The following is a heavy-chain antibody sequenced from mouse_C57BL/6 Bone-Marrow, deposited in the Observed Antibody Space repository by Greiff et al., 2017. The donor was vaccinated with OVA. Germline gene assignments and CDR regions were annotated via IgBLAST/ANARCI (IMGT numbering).Heavy chain of an antibody. CDR3: ARAYDCDVLYWYFDV. Sequence: QVQLQQSGPELVKPGASVKMSCKASGYAFSSYWMNWVKQRPGKGLEWIGRIYPGDGDTNYNGKFKGKATLTADKSSSTAYMQLSSLTSEDSAVYFCARAYDCDVLYWYFDVWGKGTTVTVSS. J-gene: IGHJ1*03. CDR2: IYPGDGDT. D-gene: IGHD2-4*01. CDR1: GYAFSSYW. V-gene: IGHV1-82*01.